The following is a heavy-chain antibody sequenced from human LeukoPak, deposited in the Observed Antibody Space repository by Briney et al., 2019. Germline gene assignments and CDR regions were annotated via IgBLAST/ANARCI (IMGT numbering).Heavy chain of an antibody. CDR3: AREGRIGAVRGVIDY. Sequence: SETLSLTCTVSGGSISSYYWSWIRQPPGKGLEWIGYIYYSGSTNYNPSLKSRVTISVDTSKNQFSLKLSSVTAADTAVYYCAREGRIGAVRGVIDYWGQGTLVTVSS. CDR2: IYYSGST. V-gene: IGHV4-59*12. CDR1: GGSISSYY. D-gene: IGHD3-10*01. J-gene: IGHJ4*02.